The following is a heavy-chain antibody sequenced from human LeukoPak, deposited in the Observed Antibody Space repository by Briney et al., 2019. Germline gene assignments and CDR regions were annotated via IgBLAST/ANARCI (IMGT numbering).Heavy chain of an antibody. CDR1: GGTFSSYA. CDR2: IIPIFGTA. CDR3: ARAGGSSWYERYYMDV. D-gene: IGHD6-13*01. J-gene: IGHJ6*03. Sequence: SVKVSCKASGGTFSSYAISWVRQAPGQGLEWMGGIIPIFGTANYAQKFQGRVTITADESTSTAYMELSSLRAEDTAVYYCARAGGSSWYERYYMDVWGKGTTVTISS. V-gene: IGHV1-69*01.